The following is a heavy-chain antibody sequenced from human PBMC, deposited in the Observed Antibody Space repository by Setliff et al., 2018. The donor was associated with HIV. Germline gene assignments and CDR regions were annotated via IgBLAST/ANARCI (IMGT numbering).Heavy chain of an antibody. V-gene: IGHV1-69*13. CDR1: GGTFSSYT. Sequence: RASVKVSCKASGGTFSSYTISWVRQAPGQGLEWMGGIVPIFGTTKSAQKFQGRVTITADESTSTAYMELSSLRSEDTAMYYCARLGAGDTPWGQGTLVTVSS. J-gene: IGHJ4*02. CDR3: ARLGAGDTP. CDR2: IVPIFGTT. D-gene: IGHD1-26*01.